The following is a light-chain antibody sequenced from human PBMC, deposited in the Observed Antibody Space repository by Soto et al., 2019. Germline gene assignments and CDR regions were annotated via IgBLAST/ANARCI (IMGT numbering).Light chain of an antibody. Sequence: EIVLTQSPATLSLSPGERATLSCRASHSVANYLAWYQQKPGQAPRLLIYHASNRATGIPARFSGTVSGTDFTLTISNLEPEDFAVYYCQQRSNWPEFTFGPGTKVEIK. CDR1: HSVANY. J-gene: IGKJ3*01. CDR3: QQRSNWPEFT. V-gene: IGKV3-11*01. CDR2: HAS.